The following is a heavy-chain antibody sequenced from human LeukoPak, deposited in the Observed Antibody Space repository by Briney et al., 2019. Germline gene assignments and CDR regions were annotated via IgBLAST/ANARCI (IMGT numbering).Heavy chain of an antibody. D-gene: IGHD4-17*01. V-gene: IGHV3-23*01. J-gene: IGHJ6*02. CDR1: GFTFSRYA. CDR2: MSGSGGST. CDR3: GRVRYGELDV. Sequence: GGSLTLSCPASGFTFSRYAMSWVRQAAGKGLEWVSCMSGSGGSTYYADSVKGRFTSSREDSKNTLYLQMNSLRAEDTAIYYCGRVRYGELDVWGQGTTVTVSS.